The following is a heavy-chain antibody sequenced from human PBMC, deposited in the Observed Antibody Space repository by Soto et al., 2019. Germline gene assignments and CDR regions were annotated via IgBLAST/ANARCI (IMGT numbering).Heavy chain of an antibody. CDR3: ARDIYYDSSGYYRFNWFDP. CDR2: IYYSGST. CDR1: GGSISSGDYY. V-gene: IGHV4-30-4*01. D-gene: IGHD3-22*01. Sequence: SETLSLTCTVSGGSISSGDYYWSWIRQPPGKGLEWIGYIYYSGSTYYNPPLKSRVTISVDTSKNQFSLKLSSVTAADTAVYYCARDIYYDSSGYYRFNWFDPWGQGTLVTVSS. J-gene: IGHJ5*02.